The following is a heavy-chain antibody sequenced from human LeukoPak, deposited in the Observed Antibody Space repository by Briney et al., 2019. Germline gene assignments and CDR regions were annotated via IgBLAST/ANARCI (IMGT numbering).Heavy chain of an antibody. Sequence: GSLRLSCAASGFTFSSYAMSWVRQPPGKGLEWIGEINHSGSTNYNPSLKSRVTISVDTSKNQFSLKLSSVTAADTAVYYCARDNYDFWSGYYTWFDPWGQGTLVTVSS. V-gene: IGHV4-34*01. CDR1: GFTFSSYA. J-gene: IGHJ5*02. D-gene: IGHD3-3*01. CDR3: ARDNYDFWSGYYTWFDP. CDR2: INHSGST.